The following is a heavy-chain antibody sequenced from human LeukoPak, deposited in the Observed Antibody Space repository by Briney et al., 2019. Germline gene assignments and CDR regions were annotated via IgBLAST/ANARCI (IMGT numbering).Heavy chain of an antibody. CDR2: INWNGGST. CDR1: GFTFDDYG. J-gene: IGHJ4*02. Sequence: GGSLRLSCAASGFTFDDYGMSWVRHAAGKGMEWVSGINWNGGSTAYADSVNGRFTISRDNPNNSLYLQMNSLRAEDTALYYCARVTKDSSGYPPFYFDYWGQGTLVTVSS. D-gene: IGHD3-22*01. CDR3: ARVTKDSSGYPPFYFDY. V-gene: IGHV3-20*04.